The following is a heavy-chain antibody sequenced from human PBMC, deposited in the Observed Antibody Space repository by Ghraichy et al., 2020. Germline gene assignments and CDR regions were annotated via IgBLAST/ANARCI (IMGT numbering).Heavy chain of an antibody. CDR2: IYPGDSDT. V-gene: IGHV5-51*01. CDR1: GYSFTSYW. CDR3: ARWGEGAKDAFDI. D-gene: IGHD3-16*01. Sequence: GGSLRLSCKGSGYSFTSYWIGWVRQMPGKGLEWMGIIYPGDSDTRYSPSFQGQVTISADKSISTAYLQWSSLKASDTAMYYCARWGEGAKDAFDIWGQGTMVTVSS. J-gene: IGHJ3*02.